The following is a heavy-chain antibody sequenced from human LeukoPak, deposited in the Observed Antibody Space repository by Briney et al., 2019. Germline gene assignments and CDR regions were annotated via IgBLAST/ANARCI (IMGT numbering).Heavy chain of an antibody. CDR1: GGSFSGYY. CDR3: ARGQPYYDFWSGYYRAYTLDY. D-gene: IGHD3-3*01. J-gene: IGHJ4*02. V-gene: IGHV4-34*01. Sequence: SETLSLTCAVYGGSFSGYYWSWIRQPPGKGLEWIGEINHSGSTSYNPSLKSRVTISVDTSKNQFSLKLSSVTAADTAVYYCARGQPYYDFWSGYYRAYTLDYWGQGTLVTVSS. CDR2: INHSGST.